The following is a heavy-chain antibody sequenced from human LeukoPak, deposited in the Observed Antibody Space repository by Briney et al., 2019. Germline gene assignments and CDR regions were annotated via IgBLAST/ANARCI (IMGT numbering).Heavy chain of an antibody. CDR1: GGSISTCY. CDR2: IYYSGST. J-gene: IGHJ4*02. V-gene: IGHV4-59*01. CDR3: AREEALGSGSFDY. Sequence: PSETLSLTCTVSGGSISTCYWSWIRQPPGKGLEWIGYIYYSGSTNYNPSLKSRVTISVDTSKNQFSLKLGSVTAADTAVYYCAREEALGSGSFDYWGQGTLVTVSS. D-gene: IGHD1-26*01.